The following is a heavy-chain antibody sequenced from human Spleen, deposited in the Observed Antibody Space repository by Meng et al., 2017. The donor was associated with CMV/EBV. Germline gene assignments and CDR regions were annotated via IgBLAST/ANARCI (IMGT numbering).Heavy chain of an antibody. D-gene: IGHD2-2*01. CDR1: GYTFTGYY. Sequence: ASVKVSCKASGYTFTGYYIHWVRQAPGQGLEWMGWINPNSGGTNYAQKFQGRVTMTRDTSISTAYMELSRLRSDDTAVYYCARDFKAHCSGSTCQGYFDLWGQGTLVTVSS. V-gene: IGHV1-2*02. J-gene: IGHJ4*02. CDR3: ARDFKAHCSGSTCQGYFDL. CDR2: INPNSGGT.